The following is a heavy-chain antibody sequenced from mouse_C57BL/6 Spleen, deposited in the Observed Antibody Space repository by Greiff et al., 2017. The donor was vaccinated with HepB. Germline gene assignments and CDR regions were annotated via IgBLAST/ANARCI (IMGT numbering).Heavy chain of an antibody. CDR2: IDPETGGT. CDR1: GYTFTDYE. D-gene: IGHD2-5*01. Sequence: VQLQQSGAELVRPGASVTLSCKASGYTFTDYEMHWVKQTPVHGLEWIGAIDPETGGTAYNQKFKGKAILTADKSSSTAYMELRSLTSEDAAVYYCTRNSNYGAMDYWGQGTSVTVSS. J-gene: IGHJ4*01. CDR3: TRNSNYGAMDY. V-gene: IGHV1-15*01.